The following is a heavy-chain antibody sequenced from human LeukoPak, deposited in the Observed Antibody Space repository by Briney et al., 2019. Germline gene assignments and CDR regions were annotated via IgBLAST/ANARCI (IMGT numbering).Heavy chain of an antibody. CDR2: IYYSGST. Sequence: PSETLSLTCTVSGGSFSSYYWSWIRQPPGKGLEWIGYIYYSGSTDYNPSLKSRVTISVETSKNQFSLKLSSVTAADTAVYYCARVKKGLGTSFDYWGQGTLVTVSS. J-gene: IGHJ4*02. CDR3: ARVKKGLGTSFDY. CDR1: GGSFSSYY. V-gene: IGHV4-59*01. D-gene: IGHD2-2*01.